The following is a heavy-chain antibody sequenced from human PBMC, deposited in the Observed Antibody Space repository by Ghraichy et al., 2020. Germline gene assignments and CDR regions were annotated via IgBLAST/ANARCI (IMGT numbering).Heavy chain of an antibody. D-gene: IGHD6-6*01. CDR2: IYYSGST. CDR3: ARDLRYSSSSRYYYGMDV. CDR1: GSSISSGGYY. J-gene: IGHJ6*02. V-gene: IGHV4-31*03. Sequence: SETLSLTCTVSGSSISSGGYYWSWIRQHPGKGLEWIGYIYYSGSTYYNPSLKSRVTISVDTSKNQFSLKLSSVTAADTAVYYCARDLRYSSSSRYYYGMDVWGQGTTVTVSS.